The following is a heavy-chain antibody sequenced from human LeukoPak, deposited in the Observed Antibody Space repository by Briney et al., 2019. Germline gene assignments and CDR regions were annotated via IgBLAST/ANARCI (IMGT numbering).Heavy chain of an antibody. CDR2: ISGSGGST. CDR3: AKDGTTVVTQYYYYYYGMDV. V-gene: IGHV3-23*01. D-gene: IGHD4-23*01. CDR1: GFTFSSYA. Sequence: GGSLRLSCAASGFTFSSYAMSWVRQAPGKGLEWVSAISGSGGSTYYADSVKGRFTISRDNSKNTLYLQMNSLRAEDTAVYYCAKDGTTVVTQYYYYYYGMDVWGQGTTVTVSS. J-gene: IGHJ6*02.